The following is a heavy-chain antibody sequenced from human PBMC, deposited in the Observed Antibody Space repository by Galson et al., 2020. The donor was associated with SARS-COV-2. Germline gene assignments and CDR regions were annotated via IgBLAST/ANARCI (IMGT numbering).Heavy chain of an antibody. J-gene: IGHJ5*02. V-gene: IGHV2-5*02. CDR3: AHRGALFWSGYSSDNWFDP. D-gene: IGHD3-3*01. CDR2: IYWDDDK. Sequence: SGPTLVKPTQTLTLTCTFSGFSLSTSGVGVGWIRQPPGKALEWLALIYWDDDKRYSPSLKSRLTITKDTSKNQVVLTMTNMDPVDTATYYCAHRGALFWSGYSSDNWFDPWGQGTLVTVSS. CDR1: GFSLSTSGVG.